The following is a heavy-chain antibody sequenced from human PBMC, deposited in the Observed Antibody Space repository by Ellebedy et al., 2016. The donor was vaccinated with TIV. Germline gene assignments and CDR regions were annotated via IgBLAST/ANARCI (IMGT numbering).Heavy chain of an antibody. V-gene: IGHV3-7*01. CDR3: ARDGVGAFPIDH. CDR2: IKQDGSEK. CDR1: GFTFSKYW. D-gene: IGHD1-26*01. Sequence: PGGSLRLSCAASGFTFSKYWMSWVRQAPGKGPDWVANIKQDGSEKYYVDSVKGRFTISRDNAKNTLYLQMTSLRAEDTAMYYCARDGVGAFPIDHWGQGTLVTVSS. J-gene: IGHJ4*02.